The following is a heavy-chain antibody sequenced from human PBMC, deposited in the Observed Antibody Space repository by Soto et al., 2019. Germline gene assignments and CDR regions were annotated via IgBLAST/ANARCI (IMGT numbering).Heavy chain of an antibody. Sequence: PWGSLRLSCAASGFTFSSYAMSWVRQAPGKGLEWVSAISGSGGSTYYADSVKGRFTISRDNSKNTLYLQMDSLRAEDTAVYYCAKDGQYGSGSHKVYYFDYWGQGTLVTVSS. CDR1: GFTFSSYA. CDR2: ISGSGGST. D-gene: IGHD3-10*01. V-gene: IGHV3-23*01. J-gene: IGHJ4*02. CDR3: AKDGQYGSGSHKVYYFDY.